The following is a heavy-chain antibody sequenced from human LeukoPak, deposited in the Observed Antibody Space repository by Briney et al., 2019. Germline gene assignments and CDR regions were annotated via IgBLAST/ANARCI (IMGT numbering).Heavy chain of an antibody. V-gene: IGHV3-23*01. J-gene: IGHJ4*02. Sequence: GGSLRLSCAASGFTFRRYGMSWVRQAPGKGLEWVSAIYGSGGSTYYGDSVKGRFTISRDNSKNTLYLQMNSRRAEDTAVYYCAKEGEDIVVVVAARADYFDYWGQGTLVTVSS. CDR2: IYGSGGST. CDR1: GFTFRRYG. D-gene: IGHD2-15*01. CDR3: AKEGEDIVVVVAARADYFDY.